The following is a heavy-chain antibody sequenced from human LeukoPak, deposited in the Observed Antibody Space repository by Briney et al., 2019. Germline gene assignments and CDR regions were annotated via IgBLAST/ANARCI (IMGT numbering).Heavy chain of an antibody. Sequence: GGSLRLSCPASGFTFTTYAINWVRQAPGKGLERVSGIRADDKAYYADFVKGRFTISRDNSKNTVSLQMSSLRAEDTALYYCAKDLALAGTGGGFDVWGQGTRVAVSS. V-gene: IGHV3-23*01. CDR2: IRADDKA. CDR1: GFTFTTYA. D-gene: IGHD6-19*01. CDR3: AKDLALAGTGGGFDV. J-gene: IGHJ3*01.